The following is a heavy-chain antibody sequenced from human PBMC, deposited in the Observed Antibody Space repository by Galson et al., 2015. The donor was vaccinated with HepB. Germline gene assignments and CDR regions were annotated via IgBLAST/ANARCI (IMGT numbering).Heavy chain of an antibody. Sequence: SLRLSCAASGFTFSSYAMSWVRQAPGKGLEWVSGFGGSGGGTFYADSVKGRFTISRDNSKNTLYLQMNSLRAEDTAVYYCAKGYNSGSYSELDYWGQGTLVTVSS. CDR3: AKGYNSGSYSELDY. D-gene: IGHD3-10*01. CDR2: FGGSGGGT. CDR1: GFTFSSYA. J-gene: IGHJ4*02. V-gene: IGHV3-23*01.